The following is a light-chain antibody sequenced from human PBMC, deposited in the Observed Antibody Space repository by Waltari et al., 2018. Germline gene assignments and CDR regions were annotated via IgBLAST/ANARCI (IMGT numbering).Light chain of an antibody. CDR2: EAS. Sequence: EIVLTQSPATLSLSPGESATLYFRASQSVSSYLAWYQQKPGQAPRLLIYEASNRATGVPARFSGSGSGTDFTLTISSLEPEDFAVYYCQQRSNWPPTFGPGTKVDIK. CDR3: QQRSNWPPT. J-gene: IGKJ3*01. V-gene: IGKV3-11*01. CDR1: QSVSSY.